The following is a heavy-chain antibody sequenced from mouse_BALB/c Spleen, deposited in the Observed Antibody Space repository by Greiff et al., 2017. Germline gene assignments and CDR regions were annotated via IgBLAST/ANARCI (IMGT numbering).Heavy chain of an antibody. D-gene: IGHD2-2*01. CDR2: INPNNGGT. J-gene: IGHJ2*01. V-gene: IGHV1-18*01. CDR3: ARSRGLRYYFDY. CDR1: GYTFTDYN. Sequence: VHVKQSGPELVKPGASVKIPCKASGYTFTDYNMDWVKQSHGKSLEWIGDINPNNGGTIYNQKFKGKATLTVDKSSSTAYMELRSLTSEDTAVYYCARSRGLRYYFDYWGQGTTLTVSS.